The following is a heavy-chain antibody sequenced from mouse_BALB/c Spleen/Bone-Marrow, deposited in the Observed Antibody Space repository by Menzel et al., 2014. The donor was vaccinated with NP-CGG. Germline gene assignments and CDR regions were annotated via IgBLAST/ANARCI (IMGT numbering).Heavy chain of an antibody. CDR2: IDPGRGSS. D-gene: IGHD2-1*01. J-gene: IGHJ4*01. Sequence: QVQLQQSGPELVKPGASVKMSCKASGYTFTDYVITWVKRRTGQGLEGIGEIDPGRGSSFYNEKFKAKATLTADKSANTAYMQLSSLTSEDSAVYFCARDGNYAAMDYWGQGTSATVSS. V-gene: IGHV1-77*01. CDR1: GYTFTDYV. CDR3: ARDGNYAAMDY.